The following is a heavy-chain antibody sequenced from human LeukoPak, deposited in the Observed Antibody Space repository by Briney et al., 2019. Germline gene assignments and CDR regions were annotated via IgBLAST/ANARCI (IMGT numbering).Heavy chain of an antibody. J-gene: IGHJ4*02. V-gene: IGHV3-7*01. CDR3: VRDTGGSGSYPDY. Sequence: GGSLRLSCAASGFTFSSYWMTWVRQAPGKELEWVANIKQDGSEKYFVDSVKGRFTISRDNAKNSVYLQMNSLRAEDSAVYYCVRDTGGSGSYPDYWGQGTLVTISS. CDR1: GFTFSSYW. D-gene: IGHD1-26*01. CDR2: IKQDGSEK.